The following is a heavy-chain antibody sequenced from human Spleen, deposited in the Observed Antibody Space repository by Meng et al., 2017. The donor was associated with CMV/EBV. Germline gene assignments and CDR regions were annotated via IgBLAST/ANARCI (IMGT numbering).Heavy chain of an antibody. CDR1: GFTLRGHS. D-gene: IGHD5-18*01. CDR2: IYSGGSST. CDR3: AKDRAKYRDAFDI. J-gene: IGHJ3*02. V-gene: IGHV3-23*03. Sequence: GSGFTLRGHSMSWVREAPGKGLEWVSVIYSGGSSTYYADSVRGRFTISRDTSKNTLYLQMNSLRGEDTAVYYCAKDRAKYRDAFDIWGQGTMVTVSS.